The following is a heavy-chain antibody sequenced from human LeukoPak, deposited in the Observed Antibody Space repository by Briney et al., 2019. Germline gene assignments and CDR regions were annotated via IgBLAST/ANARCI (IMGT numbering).Heavy chain of an antibody. D-gene: IGHD3-3*02. V-gene: IGHV3-30*01. Sequence: GGSLRLSCAAPGFTFSSYAMHWVRQAPGKGLEWVAVISSDGSTKYYADSVKGRFTISRDNSKNTLYLQMNSLGAEDTAVYYCARVSIFGVVIPPDFWGQGTLVTVSS. CDR1: GFTFSSYA. CDR3: ARVSIFGVVIPPDF. CDR2: ISSDGSTK. J-gene: IGHJ4*02.